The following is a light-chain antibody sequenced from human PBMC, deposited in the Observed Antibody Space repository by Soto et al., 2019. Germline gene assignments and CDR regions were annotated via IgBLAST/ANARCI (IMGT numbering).Light chain of an antibody. Sequence: QSVLTQPRSVSGSPGQSVTISCTGTNNDVGGYNYVSWYQQHPGKAPKLMIYDVSERPSGVPDRFSGSKSGNTASLSISGLQAEDEADYYCCSYAGTYTLFGGGTQLTVL. J-gene: IGLJ7*01. CDR3: CSYAGTYTL. CDR2: DVS. CDR1: NNDVGGYNY. V-gene: IGLV2-11*01.